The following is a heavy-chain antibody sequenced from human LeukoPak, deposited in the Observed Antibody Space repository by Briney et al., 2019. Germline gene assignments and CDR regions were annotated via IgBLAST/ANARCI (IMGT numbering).Heavy chain of an antibody. J-gene: IGHJ4*02. Sequence: PGGSLRLSCVASGFSFSRYDMHWVRQAPGRGLEWVSYISGSGSTIYYADSVKGRFTISRDNAKNSLYLQMNSLRAEDTAVYYCARAWTGYSYGDYWGQGTLVTVSS. V-gene: IGHV3-48*03. D-gene: IGHD5-18*01. CDR1: GFSFSRYD. CDR2: ISGSGSTI. CDR3: ARAWTGYSYGDY.